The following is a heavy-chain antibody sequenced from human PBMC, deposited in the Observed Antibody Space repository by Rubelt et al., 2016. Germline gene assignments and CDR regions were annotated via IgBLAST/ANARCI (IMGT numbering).Heavy chain of an antibody. CDR1: GDSVSSNTVA. V-gene: IGHV6-1*01. CDR3: ARGVVNSFDI. CDR2: TYRMSP. J-gene: IGHJ3*02. Sequence: QVQLQQSGPGLVKPSQTLSLTCAISGDSVSSNTVAWNWIRQSPSRGLEWLGRTYRMSPDYAVSVKSRITISPDTPKNPFSLQLNSVTPEDTAVYYCARGVVNSFDIWGLGTMVTVSS. D-gene: IGHD2-21*01.